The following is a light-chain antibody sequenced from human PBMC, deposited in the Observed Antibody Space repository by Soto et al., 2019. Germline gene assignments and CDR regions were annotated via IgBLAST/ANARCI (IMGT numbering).Light chain of an antibody. CDR2: DAS. CDR3: HQYNNYPYT. J-gene: IGKJ2*01. CDR1: QRISSW. V-gene: IGKV1-5*01. Sequence: DIQMTQSPSTLSASVGDRVTISCRARQRISSWLAWYQQKPGKAPKLLIYDASSLESGVPSRFSGSGSGTEFTLTISSLQPDDFATYYCHQYNNYPYTFGQGTKVDIK.